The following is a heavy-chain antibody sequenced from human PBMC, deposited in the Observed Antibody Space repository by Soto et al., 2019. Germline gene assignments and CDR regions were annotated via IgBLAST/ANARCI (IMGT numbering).Heavy chain of an antibody. J-gene: IGHJ4*02. D-gene: IGHD1-26*01. Sequence: EVHLGESGGGWVQAGGSLRLSCAIFESTVSRDWMNWVRQAPGKGLEWVAHINQDGREKYNVDAVKGRFTSSRDNAKKSLYLQMTGLRPADRAMYYCSGGVGDAFWGQGTLVTVSS. V-gene: IGHV3-7*04. CDR1: ESTVSRDW. CDR2: INQDGREK. CDR3: SGGVGDAF.